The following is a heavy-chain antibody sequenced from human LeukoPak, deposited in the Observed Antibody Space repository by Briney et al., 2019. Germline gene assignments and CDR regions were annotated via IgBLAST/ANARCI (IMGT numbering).Heavy chain of an antibody. Sequence: GGSLRLSCAASGFTFSSYAMSWVRQAPGKGLEWVSAMSGSGGSTSYADSVKGRFTISRDNSKNTLSLQMNSLRAEDTAVYYCAKGSSGWYLWDYWGQGTLITVSS. CDR2: MSGSGGST. CDR3: AKGSSGWYLWDY. V-gene: IGHV3-23*01. D-gene: IGHD6-19*01. J-gene: IGHJ4*02. CDR1: GFTFSSYA.